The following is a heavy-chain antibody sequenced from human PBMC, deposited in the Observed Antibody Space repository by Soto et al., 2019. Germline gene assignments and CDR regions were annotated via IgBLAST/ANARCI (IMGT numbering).Heavy chain of an antibody. J-gene: IGHJ5*02. CDR3: AREDIVVVVTATGGGWFGP. Sequence: QVQLQESGPGLVKPSQTLSLTCTVSGGSISSGDYYWSWIRQPPGKGLEWIGYIYYSGGTYYNPSHKSRVTISVDTSKDQFSLKLSSVAAADTAVYYCAREDIVVVVTATGGGWFGPWGQGTLVTVSS. D-gene: IGHD2-15*01. CDR2: IYYSGGT. V-gene: IGHV4-30-4*01. CDR1: GGSISSGDYY.